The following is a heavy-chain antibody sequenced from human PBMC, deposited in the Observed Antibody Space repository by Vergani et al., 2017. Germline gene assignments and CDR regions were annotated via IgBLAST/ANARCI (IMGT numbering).Heavy chain of an antibody. CDR1: GYTFTSYG. V-gene: IGHV1-18*01. J-gene: IGHJ4*02. Sequence: QVQLVQSGAEVKKPGASVKVSCKASGYTFTSYGISWVRQPPGQGLEWMGWISAYNGNTNYAQKLQGRVTMTTDTSTSTAYMELRSLRSDDTAVYYCARDEYCSSTSCLGLFDYWGQGTLVTVYS. D-gene: IGHD2-2*01. CDR2: ISAYNGNT. CDR3: ARDEYCSSTSCLGLFDY.